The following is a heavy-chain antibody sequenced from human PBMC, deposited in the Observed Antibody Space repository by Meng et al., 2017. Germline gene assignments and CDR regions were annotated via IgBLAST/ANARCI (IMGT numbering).Heavy chain of an antibody. V-gene: IGHV3-30*16. CDR1: GFIFSNYE. CDR2: ITKDGSRK. CDR3: ARDFDY. J-gene: IGHJ4*02. Sequence: QVVESGEDVVPPVRSLTLSCAASGFIFSNYEMHWVRQAPGKGLEWVACITKDGSRKYYLGSVRGRFTISRDNSKNTLYLEMNSLRSEDTALYYCARDFDYWGQGTLVTVSS.